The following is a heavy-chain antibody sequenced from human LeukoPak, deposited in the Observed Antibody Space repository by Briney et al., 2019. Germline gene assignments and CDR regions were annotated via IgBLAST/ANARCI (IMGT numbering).Heavy chain of an antibody. CDR3: ARGPMTTVTTFRFDY. V-gene: IGHV4-59*01. Sequence: PSVTVSLTCTVSDGSISGYYWNWIRQPPGKGLERIGYIYYGGSTNYNPSLKGRVTISLDTSKNHLSLTLSSVTAADTAVFFCARGPMTTVTTFRFDYWGQGTLVTVSS. D-gene: IGHD4-17*01. J-gene: IGHJ4*02. CDR1: DGSISGYY. CDR2: IYYGGST.